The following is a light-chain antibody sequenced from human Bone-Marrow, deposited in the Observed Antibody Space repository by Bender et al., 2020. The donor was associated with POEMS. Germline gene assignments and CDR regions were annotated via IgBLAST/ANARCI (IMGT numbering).Light chain of an antibody. CDR3: QVWDATHHHYV. Sequence: SYVLTQPPSVSVAPGQTARVSCGGDSIGHKNVHWYQQKPGQSPVLVVYDDNDRPSGIPERFSGSNSGNTASLTISRVGAGDEADYYCQVWDATHHHYVFGTGTKVTVL. CDR1: SIGHKN. V-gene: IGLV3-21*02. CDR2: DDN. J-gene: IGLJ1*01.